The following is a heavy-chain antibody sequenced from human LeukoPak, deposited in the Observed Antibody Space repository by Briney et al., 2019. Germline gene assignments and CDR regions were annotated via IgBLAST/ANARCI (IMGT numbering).Heavy chain of an antibody. CDR1: GYTLTELS. Sequence: ASVKVSCKVSGYTLTELSMHWVRRAPGKGLEWMGGFDPEDGETIYAQKFQGRVTMTEDTSTDTAYMELSSLRSEDTAVYYCATVPDYDILTGLSFWGQGTLVTVSS. CDR2: FDPEDGET. D-gene: IGHD3-9*01. V-gene: IGHV1-24*01. CDR3: ATVPDYDILTGLSF. J-gene: IGHJ4*02.